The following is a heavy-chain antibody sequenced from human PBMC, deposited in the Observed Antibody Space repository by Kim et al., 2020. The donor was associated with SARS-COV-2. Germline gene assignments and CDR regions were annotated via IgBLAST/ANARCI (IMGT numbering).Heavy chain of an antibody. J-gene: IGHJ3*02. Sequence: SETLSLTCTVSGGSISSYYWSWIRQPPGKGLEWIGYIYYSGSTNYNPSLKSRVTISVDTSKNQFSLKLSSVTAADTAVYYCAREKIEDYGDYPNIVQHAFDIWGQGTMVTVSS. CDR3: AREKIEDYGDYPNIVQHAFDI. CDR2: IYYSGST. D-gene: IGHD4-17*01. CDR1: GGSISSYY. V-gene: IGHV4-59*01.